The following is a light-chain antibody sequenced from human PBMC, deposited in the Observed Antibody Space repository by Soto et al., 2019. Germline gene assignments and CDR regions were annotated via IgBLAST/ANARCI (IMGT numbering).Light chain of an antibody. CDR3: QQLNTFPVT. V-gene: IGKV1-9*01. J-gene: IGKJ4*01. CDR2: AAS. Sequence: IQLTQSPSSLSASVGDSVTITCRASQGISRYLSWYQQKPGRAPKLLISAASTLQSGVPARFSGSRSGTDFTLSITSLQPEDFATYYCQQLNTFPVTFGGGTKVDIK. CDR1: QGISRY.